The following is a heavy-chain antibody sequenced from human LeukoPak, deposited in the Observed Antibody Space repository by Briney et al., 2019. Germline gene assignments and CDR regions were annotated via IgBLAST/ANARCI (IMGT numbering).Heavy chain of an antibody. J-gene: IGHJ3*02. Sequence: GGSLRLSCAASGFTFSTHWMNWVRQGPGKGLEWVANIKQDGSEKYYVDSVKGRFTISRDNAKNTLYLQMNSLRAEDTAVYYCARERQWLTHAFDIWGQGTMVTVSS. CDR1: GFTFSTHW. D-gene: IGHD6-19*01. CDR2: IKQDGSEK. V-gene: IGHV3-7*01. CDR3: ARERQWLTHAFDI.